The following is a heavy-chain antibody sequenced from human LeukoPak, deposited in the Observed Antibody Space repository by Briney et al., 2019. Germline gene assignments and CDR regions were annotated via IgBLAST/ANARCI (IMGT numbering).Heavy chain of an antibody. CDR1: RYSFSNYW. V-gene: IGHV5-51*01. CDR3: ARRRLAAADNGIDI. D-gene: IGHD6-13*01. J-gene: IGHJ3*02. CDR2: IYPDDSDA. Sequence: GESLKISCKGSRYSFSNYWIGWVRQMPGKGLEWMGIIYPDDSDAKYSPSFQGQVTISADKSISSAYLQWSSLKASDTAMYYCARRRLAAADNGIDIWGQGTMVTVSS.